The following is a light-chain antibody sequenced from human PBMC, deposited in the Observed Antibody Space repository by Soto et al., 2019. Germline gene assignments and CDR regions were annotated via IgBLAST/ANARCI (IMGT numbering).Light chain of an antibody. CDR1: SSDVGGYNY. J-gene: IGLJ1*01. Sequence: QSALTQPPSASGSPGQSVTISCTGISSDVGGYNYVSWYQQHPGKAPKVMIYEVNKRPSGVPDRFSGSKSGNTASLTVSGLQAEDEADYYGSSYAGSNIFVFGAGTKVTVL. CDR3: SSYAGSNIFV. V-gene: IGLV2-8*01. CDR2: EVN.